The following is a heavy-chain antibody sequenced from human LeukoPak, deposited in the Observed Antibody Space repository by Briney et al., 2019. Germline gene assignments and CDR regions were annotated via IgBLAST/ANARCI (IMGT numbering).Heavy chain of an antibody. V-gene: IGHV3-7*01. J-gene: IGHJ4*02. D-gene: IGHD2-15*01. CDR2: IRQDGSDK. CDR3: ARDRDCGDGGCYPHFDY. CDR1: GFTFSSNW. Sequence: GGSLRLSCAASGFTFSSNWMSWVRQAPGKGLEWVANIRQDGSDKYYMDSVKGRFTISIDNAKNSLSLQMNSLRVEDTAVYYCARDRDCGDGGCYPHFDYWGPGVRVTVSS.